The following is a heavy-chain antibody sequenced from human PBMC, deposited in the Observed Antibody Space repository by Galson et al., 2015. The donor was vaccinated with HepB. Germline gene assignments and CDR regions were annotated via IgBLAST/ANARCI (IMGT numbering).Heavy chain of an antibody. V-gene: IGHV3-33*01. Sequence: SLRLSCAASGFTFSSYGMHWVRQAPGKGLEWVAVIWYDGSNKYYADSVKGRFTISRDNSKNTLYLQMNSLRAEDTAVYYCARVGEACSGGSCYLVYWGQGTLVTVSS. D-gene: IGHD2-15*01. CDR3: ARVGEACSGGSCYLVY. CDR2: IWYDGSNK. J-gene: IGHJ4*02. CDR1: GFTFSSYG.